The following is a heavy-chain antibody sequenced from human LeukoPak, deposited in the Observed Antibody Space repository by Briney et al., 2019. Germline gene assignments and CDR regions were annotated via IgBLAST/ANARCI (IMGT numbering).Heavy chain of an antibody. J-gene: IGHJ5*02. CDR1: GFTFSSYS. D-gene: IGHD3-3*01. CDR2: ISSSSSYI. Sequence: GGSLRLSCAASGFTFSSYSMNWVRQAPGRGLEWVSSISSSSSYIYYADSVKGRFTISRDNAKNSLYLQMNSLRAEGTAVYYCARDFYDFWSGYKERGPWFDPWGQGTLVTVSS. V-gene: IGHV3-21*01. CDR3: ARDFYDFWSGYKERGPWFDP.